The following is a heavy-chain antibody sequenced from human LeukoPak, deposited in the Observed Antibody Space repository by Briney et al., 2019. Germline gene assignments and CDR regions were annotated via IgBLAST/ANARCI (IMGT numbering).Heavy chain of an antibody. J-gene: IGHJ4*02. CDR2: IYYNGGT. D-gene: IGHD1-26*01. Sequence: SQTLSLTCTVAGGSISSGDYYWTWIRQHPGKGLEWIGYIYYNGGTYYSPSLKSQVTISADTSKNQFSLKLTSVTGADTAMYYCVRSRNSEQYSFDYWGQGVLVTVSS. CDR1: GGSISSGDYY. V-gene: IGHV4-31*01. CDR3: VRSRNSEQYSFDY.